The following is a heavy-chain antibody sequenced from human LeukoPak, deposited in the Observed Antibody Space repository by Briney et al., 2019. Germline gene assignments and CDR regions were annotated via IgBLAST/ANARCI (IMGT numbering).Heavy chain of an antibody. D-gene: IGHD3-9*01. CDR2: IYYSGST. J-gene: IGHJ4*02. CDR1: GGSISSSSYY. V-gene: IGHV4-39*01. Sequence: SETLPLTCTVSGGSISSSSYYWGWIRQPPGKGLEWIGSIYYSGSTYYNPSLKSRVTISVDTSKNQFSLKLSSVTAADTAAYYCARGTYYDILTGYHFDYWGQGTLVTVSS. CDR3: ARGTYYDILTGYHFDY.